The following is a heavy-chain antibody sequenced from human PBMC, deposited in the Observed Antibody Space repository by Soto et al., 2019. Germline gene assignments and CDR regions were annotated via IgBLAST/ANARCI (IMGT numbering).Heavy chain of an antibody. Sequence: GGSLRLSCAASGFTFSSYAMHWVRQAPGKGLEWVALISYDGSNKYYADSVKGRFTISRDNSKNTLSLQMNSLRAEDTAVYYCARVPQDWGQGTLVTVSS. V-gene: IGHV3-30-3*01. CDR3: ARVPQD. J-gene: IGHJ1*01. CDR1: GFTFSSYA. CDR2: ISYDGSNK.